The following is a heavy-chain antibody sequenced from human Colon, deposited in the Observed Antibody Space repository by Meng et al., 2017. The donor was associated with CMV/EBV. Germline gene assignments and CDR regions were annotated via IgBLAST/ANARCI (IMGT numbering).Heavy chain of an antibody. CDR3: VHRYSSSSGEVS. CDR2: IHGDDTE. V-gene: IGHV2-5*02. J-gene: IGHJ5*02. CDR1: GFSLTNKLNS. Sequence: QIHLKESGPTLVQPTQTLPLTCTFSGFSLTNKLNSLGWIRQSPGKALEWLALIHGDDTEQYSPSLRSRLSATRDTSKNQVVLTLTDMDPVDTATYYCVHRYSSSSGEVSWGQGTLVTVSS. D-gene: IGHD6-6*01.